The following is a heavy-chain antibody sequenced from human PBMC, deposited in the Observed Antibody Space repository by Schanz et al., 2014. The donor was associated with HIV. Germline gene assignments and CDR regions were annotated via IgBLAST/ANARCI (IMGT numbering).Heavy chain of an antibody. Sequence: QVQLVQSGAEVKKPGASVKVSCKASGGTFSSYAISWVRQAPGQGLEWMGGIIPIFGTANYAQKFQGRVTIIAGESTGAAVLELSSLRSEDTAVYYCARGRQDYDFWSGAHYYYAMDVWGQGTTVTVSS. J-gene: IGHJ6*02. CDR1: GGTFSSYA. CDR2: IIPIFGTA. CDR3: ARGRQDYDFWSGAHYYYAMDV. D-gene: IGHD3-3*01. V-gene: IGHV1-69*01.